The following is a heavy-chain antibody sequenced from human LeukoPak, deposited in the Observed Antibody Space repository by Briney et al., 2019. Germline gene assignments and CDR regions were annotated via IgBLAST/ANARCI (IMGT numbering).Heavy chain of an antibody. J-gene: IGHJ4*02. CDR1: GFTFSDYD. CDR3: ARRDDYFDS. Sequence: GGSLRLSCAASGFTFSDYDMYWVRQSTGKGLEWVSAIGTAGDTYYPGSMKGRFTISRENAKNSLYLQMNSLRVGDTAVYYCARRDDYFDSWGQGTLVTVSS. CDR2: IGTAGDT. D-gene: IGHD5-24*01. V-gene: IGHV3-13*01.